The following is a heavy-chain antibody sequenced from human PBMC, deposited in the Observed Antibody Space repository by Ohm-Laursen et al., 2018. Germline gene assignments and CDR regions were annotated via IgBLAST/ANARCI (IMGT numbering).Heavy chain of an antibody. V-gene: IGHV4-31*03. CDR3: ARARGTMVRGAPGDGMDV. CDR1: GGSISSGGYY. D-gene: IGHD3-10*01. Sequence: SETLSLTCTVSGGSISSGGYYWSWIRQHPGKGLEWIGYIYYSGSTYYNPSLKSRVTISVDTSKNQFSLKLSSVTAADTAVYYCARARGTMVRGAPGDGMDVWGQGTTVTVSS. J-gene: IGHJ6*02. CDR2: IYYSGST.